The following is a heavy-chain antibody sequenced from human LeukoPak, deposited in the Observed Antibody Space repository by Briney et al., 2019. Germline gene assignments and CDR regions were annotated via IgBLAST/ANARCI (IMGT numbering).Heavy chain of an antibody. J-gene: IGHJ6*03. CDR1: GFTFSNAW. CDR3: ARVTEYRPWLHRYYYYYMDV. V-gene: IGHV3-21*04. D-gene: IGHD2/OR15-2a*01. Sequence: GGSLRLSCAASGFTFSNAWMSWVRQAPGKGLEWVSSISSSGSYIYYADSVKGRFTISRDNSKNTLYLQMNSLRAEDTAVYYCARVTEYRPWLHRYYYYYMDVWGKGTTVTISS. CDR2: ISSSGSYI.